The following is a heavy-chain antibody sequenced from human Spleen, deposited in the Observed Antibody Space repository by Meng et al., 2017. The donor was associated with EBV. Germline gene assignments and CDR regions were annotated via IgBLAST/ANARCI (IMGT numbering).Heavy chain of an antibody. J-gene: IGHJ4*02. CDR3: VARYHYDNSGYYW. V-gene: IGHV1-46*01. Sequence: QVQVGESGAEGKKPGASVKVSCEASEDTFTTYYIHWVRQAPGQGPEWMGVVNPSGESITYAQKFQGRLTLTWDTSTSTVYLELSSLRSEDTAVYYCVARYHYDNSGYYWWGQGTLVTVSS. CDR1: EDTFTTYY. D-gene: IGHD3-22*01. CDR2: VNPSGESI.